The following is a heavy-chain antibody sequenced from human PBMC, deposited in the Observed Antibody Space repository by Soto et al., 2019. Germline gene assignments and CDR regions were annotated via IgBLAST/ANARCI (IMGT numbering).Heavy chain of an antibody. CDR2: IWYDGSNK. CDR3: AREQSYYYGSGSYYNDYYYYGMDV. D-gene: IGHD3-10*01. CDR1: GFTFSSYG. J-gene: IGHJ6*02. Sequence: LRLSCAASGFTFSSYGMHWVRQAPGKGLEWVAVIWYDGSNKYYADSVKGRFTISRDNSKNTLYLQMNSLRAEDTAVYYCAREQSYYYGSGSYYNDYYYYGMDVWGQGTTVTVSS. V-gene: IGHV3-33*01.